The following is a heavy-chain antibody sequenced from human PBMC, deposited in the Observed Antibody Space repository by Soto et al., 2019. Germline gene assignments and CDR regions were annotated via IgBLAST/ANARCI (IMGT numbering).Heavy chain of an antibody. V-gene: IGHV1-69*06. CDR2: IVPLFRTT. J-gene: IGHJ6*02. Sequence: SVKVSCKTSGGTFSSYAINWVRQAPGQGFEWMGGIVPLFRTTNYAQKFQGRVTITADTSTYTVYMELSELRSGDTAVYYCARGGYSSTWSNLLDRSGLDVWGQGTTVTVSS. CDR3: ARGGYSSTWSNLLDRSGLDV. CDR1: GGTFSSYA. D-gene: IGHD6-13*01.